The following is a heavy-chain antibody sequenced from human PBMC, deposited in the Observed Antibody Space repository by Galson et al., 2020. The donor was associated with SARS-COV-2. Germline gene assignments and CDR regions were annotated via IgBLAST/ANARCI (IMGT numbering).Heavy chain of an antibody. J-gene: IGHJ3*02. D-gene: IGHD1-7*01. CDR2: VSGNSAIR. V-gene: IGHV1-18*01. CDR3: ARDWHYSENDIYEGTDVFDI. CDR1: DNFFTTYG. Sequence: ASVKVSCKASDNFFTTYGISWVRRAPGQGLEWMGWVSGNSAIRNYAKKFQGRVTMTTDTSTTTAYMELRGLRSDDTAVYYCARDWHYSENDIYEGTDVFDIWGQGTMVAVSS.